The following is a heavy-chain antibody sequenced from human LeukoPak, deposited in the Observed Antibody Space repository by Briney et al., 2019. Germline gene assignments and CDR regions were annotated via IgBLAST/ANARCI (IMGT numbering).Heavy chain of an antibody. J-gene: IGHJ5*02. Sequence: SETLSLTCTVSGGSISSYYWSWIRQPAGKGLEWIGRIYTSGSTNYNPSLKSRVTISVDTSKNQFSLKLSSVTAADTAVYYCARDWFRGYSSRWFDPWGQGTLVTVSS. CDR1: GGSISSYY. D-gene: IGHD6-13*01. CDR2: IYTSGST. CDR3: ARDWFRGYSSRWFDP. V-gene: IGHV4-4*07.